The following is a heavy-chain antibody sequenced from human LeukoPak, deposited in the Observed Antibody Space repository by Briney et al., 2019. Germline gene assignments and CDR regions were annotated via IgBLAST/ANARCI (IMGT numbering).Heavy chain of an antibody. CDR2: INPSGGST. J-gene: IGHJ3*02. Sequence: ASVKVSCKASGCTFTSYYMHWVRQAAGQGLEGMGLINPSGGSTSYAQKFQGRVTMTRDTSTSTVDMELSSLRSEDTAVYYCARAPGGVGLLWFGEPDAFDIWGQGTMVTVSS. V-gene: IGHV1-46*01. CDR3: ARAPGGVGLLWFGEPDAFDI. D-gene: IGHD3-10*01. CDR1: GCTFTSYY.